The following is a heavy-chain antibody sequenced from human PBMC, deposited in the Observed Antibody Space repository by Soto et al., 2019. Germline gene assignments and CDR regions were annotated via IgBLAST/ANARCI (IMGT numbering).Heavy chain of an antibody. J-gene: IGHJ3*02. CDR2: ISYDGSNK. V-gene: IGHV3-30*18. CDR1: GFTFRSYG. D-gene: IGHD1-26*01. CDR3: AKGGVGSTSNAFDI. Sequence: QVQLVESGGGVVQPGRSLRLSCAASGFTFRSYGMHWVRQAPAKGLEWVAVISYDGSNKYYADSVKGRFTISRDNSKNTRYLQMNSLRAEDTAVYYCAKGGVGSTSNAFDIWGQGTMVTVSS.